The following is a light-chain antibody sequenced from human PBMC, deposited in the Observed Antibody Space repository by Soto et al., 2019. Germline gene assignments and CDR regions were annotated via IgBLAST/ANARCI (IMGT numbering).Light chain of an antibody. CDR3: SSYTSNSTYV. CDR1: SSDLGSYNR. J-gene: IGLJ1*01. Sequence: QSALTQPPSVSGSPGQSVTISCTGTSSDLGSYNRVSWYQQPPGTAPKLMIYEVSNRPSGVPDRFSGSKSGTTASLTISGLQAEDEDDYYCSSYTSNSTYVFGIGTKLTVL. CDR2: EVS. V-gene: IGLV2-18*02.